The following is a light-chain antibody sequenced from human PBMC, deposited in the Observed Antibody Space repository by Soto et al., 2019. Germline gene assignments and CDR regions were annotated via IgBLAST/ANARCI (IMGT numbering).Light chain of an antibody. CDR2: EVS. J-gene: IGLJ3*02. CDR3: AAWDDSLNGRV. Sequence: QSALTQPASVSGSPGQSITISCTGTSSDIGTYKYVSWFQHHPGKAPKLIIFEVSNRPSGISDRFSGSKSGTSASLAISGLQSEDEATYYCAAWDDSLNGRVFGGGTKLTVL. CDR1: SSDIGTYKY. V-gene: IGLV2-14*01.